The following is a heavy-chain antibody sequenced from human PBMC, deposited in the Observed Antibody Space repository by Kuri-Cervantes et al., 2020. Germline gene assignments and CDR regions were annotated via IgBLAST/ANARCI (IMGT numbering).Heavy chain of an antibody. CDR1: GFTFSSYS. D-gene: IGHD2-2*01. CDR2: ISSSSSYI. CDR3: AKIPRCSSTSCYGDY. J-gene: IGHJ4*02. V-gene: IGHV3-21*01. Sequence: ETLSLTCAASGFTFSSYSMNWVRQAPGKGLEWVSSISSSSSYIYYADSVKGRFTISRDNSKNTLYLQMNSLRAEDTAVYYCAKIPRCSSTSCYGDYWDQGTLVTVSS.